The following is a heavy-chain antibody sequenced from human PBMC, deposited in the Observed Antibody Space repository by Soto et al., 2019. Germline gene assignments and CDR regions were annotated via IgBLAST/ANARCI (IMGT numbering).Heavy chain of an antibody. CDR1: GFTFSSYA. Sequence: PGGSLRLSCAASGFTFSSYAMSWVRQAPGKGLEWASAISGGGGSTYYADSVKGRFTISRDNSKNTLYLQMNSLGAEDTAVYYCAKDHPKDDWAPGWFDPWGQGTLVTVSS. CDR2: ISGGGGST. CDR3: AKDHPKDDWAPGWFDP. V-gene: IGHV3-23*01. J-gene: IGHJ5*02. D-gene: IGHD3-16*01.